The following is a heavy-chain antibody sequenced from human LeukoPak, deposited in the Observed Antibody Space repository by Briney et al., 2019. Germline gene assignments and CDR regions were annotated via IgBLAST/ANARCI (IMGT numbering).Heavy chain of an antibody. CDR3: ATEKKGAYSSSAGGPFDV. D-gene: IGHD2-2*01. CDR1: GFTFSSYD. J-gene: IGHJ3*01. Sequence: GKSLRLSCAASGFTFSSYDMYWVRQTPGKGLEGVAVVSYDGSHTYYADSVKGRFTVSRDNSKNTLYLQMNTLRAVDTAVYYCATEKKGAYSSSAGGPFDVWGPGTMVTVSS. V-gene: IGHV3-30-3*01. CDR2: VSYDGSHT.